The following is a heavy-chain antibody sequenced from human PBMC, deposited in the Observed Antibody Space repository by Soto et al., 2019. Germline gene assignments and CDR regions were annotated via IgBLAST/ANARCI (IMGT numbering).Heavy chain of an antibody. Sequence: PGGSLRLSCAACGFTFGNFAMHWIRKAPGKGLEWVAVVSHDANINYYLDSVKGRFTISRDNSKNTVFLQMNSLRTEDTAVYYCTKDREDTALVFDFWGQGTLVTVSS. CDR3: TKDREDTALVFDF. V-gene: IGHV3-30*18. J-gene: IGHJ4*02. CDR1: GFTFGNFA. D-gene: IGHD5-18*01. CDR2: VSHDANIN.